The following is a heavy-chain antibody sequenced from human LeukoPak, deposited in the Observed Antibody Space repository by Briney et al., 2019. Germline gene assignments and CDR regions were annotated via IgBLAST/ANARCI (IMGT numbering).Heavy chain of an antibody. CDR3: AKESLGSGSQYGSYHDY. V-gene: IGHV3-7*01. J-gene: IGHJ4*02. CDR1: GFTFSTFW. CDR2: IRGDGSRQ. Sequence: GGSLRLSCVASGFTFSTFWMTWVRQAPGQGLEWVANIRGDGSRQYYVDSVKGRFTISRDNSKNTLYLQMNSLRPEDTAVYYCAKESLGSGSQYGSYHDYWGQGTLVTVSS. D-gene: IGHD1-26*01.